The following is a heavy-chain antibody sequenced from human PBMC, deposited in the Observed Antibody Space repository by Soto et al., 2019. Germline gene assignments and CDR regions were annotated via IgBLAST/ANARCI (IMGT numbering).Heavy chain of an antibody. V-gene: IGHV3-23*01. Sequence: GGSLRLSCAASGFTFSSYAMSWVRQAPGKGLEWVSAIRGRGGSTYYADTVKGRFTISRDNSKNTLYLQMNSLRAEDTAVYYCAKWGYCSSTSCLYYFDYWGQGTLVTVSS. D-gene: IGHD2-2*01. J-gene: IGHJ4*02. CDR3: AKWGYCSSTSCLYYFDY. CDR2: IRGRGGST. CDR1: GFTFSSYA.